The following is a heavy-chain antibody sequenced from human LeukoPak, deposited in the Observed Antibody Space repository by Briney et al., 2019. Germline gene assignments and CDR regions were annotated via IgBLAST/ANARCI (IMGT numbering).Heavy chain of an antibody. Sequence: PSETLSLTCTVSGGSTSSYYWSWIRQPPGKGLEWIGYIYYSGSTNYNPSLKSRVTISVDTSKNQFSLKLSSVTAADTAVYYCARDGYYDSSGYGYWGQGTLVTVSS. CDR2: IYYSGST. J-gene: IGHJ4*02. CDR1: GGSTSSYY. V-gene: IGHV4-59*01. CDR3: ARDGYYDSSGYGY. D-gene: IGHD3-22*01.